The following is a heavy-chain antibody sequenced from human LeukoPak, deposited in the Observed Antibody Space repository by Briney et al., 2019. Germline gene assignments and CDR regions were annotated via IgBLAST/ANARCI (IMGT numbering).Heavy chain of an antibody. J-gene: IGHJ4*02. CDR1: GFTFSSYW. V-gene: IGHV3-23*01. CDR2: VSGSGGST. CDR3: AASLPNIVVVPAAKGPFGY. Sequence: GGSLRLSCAASGFTFSSYWMSWVRQAPGKGLEWVSGVSGSGGSTHYADSVKGRFTISRDNSKNTLYLQMNSLRAEDTAVYYCAASLPNIVVVPAAKGPFGYWGQGTLVTVSS. D-gene: IGHD2-2*01.